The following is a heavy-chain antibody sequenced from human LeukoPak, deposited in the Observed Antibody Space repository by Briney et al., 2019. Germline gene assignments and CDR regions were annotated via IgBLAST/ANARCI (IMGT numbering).Heavy chain of an antibody. J-gene: IGHJ4*02. D-gene: IGHD1-26*01. CDR1: GGTFSSYA. Sequence: ASVKVSCKASGGTFSSYAISWVRQAPGQGLEWMGRIIPIFGTANYAQKFQGRVTITTDESTSTAYMELSSLRSEDTAVYYCARSKGGSYRDYYFDYWGQGTLITVSS. CDR2: IIPIFGTA. V-gene: IGHV1-69*05. CDR3: ARSKGGSYRDYYFDY.